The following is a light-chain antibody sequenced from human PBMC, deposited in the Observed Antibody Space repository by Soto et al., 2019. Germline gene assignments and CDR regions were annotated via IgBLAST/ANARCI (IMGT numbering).Light chain of an antibody. Sequence: DIQMTQSPSTLSASVGDRVTITCRASQSISSWLAWYQQKPGKAPKLLIYKASSLESGVPSRFSGSGSGTEFTLTISSLQPDAFATYYCQQYNSYTPWTFGQGTKVEIK. CDR2: KAS. CDR3: QQYNSYTPWT. CDR1: QSISSW. V-gene: IGKV1-5*03. J-gene: IGKJ1*01.